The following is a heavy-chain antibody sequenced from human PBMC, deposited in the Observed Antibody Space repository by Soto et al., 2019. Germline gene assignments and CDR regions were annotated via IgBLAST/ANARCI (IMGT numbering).Heavy chain of an antibody. Sequence: RSLTCAVSGGSFSGYYWGWVRQPPGKGLEWVGEINYSGSTNYNPSLKRRVTISVDTSKNQVSLKVTSVTAADTAMYYCARRNYFYALDVWGQGTTVTVSS. V-gene: IGHV4-34*01. CDR3: ARRNYFYALDV. CDR1: GGSFSGYY. J-gene: IGHJ6*02. CDR2: INYSGST.